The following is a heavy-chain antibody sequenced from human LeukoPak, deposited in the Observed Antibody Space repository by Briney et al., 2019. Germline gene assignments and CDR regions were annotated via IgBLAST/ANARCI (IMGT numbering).Heavy chain of an antibody. V-gene: IGHV4-59*01. CDR2: IYDRGST. CDR3: ARGRTFDN. J-gene: IGHJ4*02. Sequence: PSETLSLTCIVSGGSISGYYWNWLRQPPGKGLEWIGNIYDRGSTKYNPSLKSRVTISVDTSKNQFSLRLSSVTAADTAVYYCARGRTFDNWGQGTLVTVSS. CDR1: GGSISGYY.